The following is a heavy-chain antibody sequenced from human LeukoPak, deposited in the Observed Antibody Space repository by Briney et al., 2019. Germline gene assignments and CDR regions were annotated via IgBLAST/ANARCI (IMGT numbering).Heavy chain of an antibody. CDR2: INPNSGGT. Sequence: ASVKVSCKASGYTFTGYYMHWVRQAPGQGLEWMGWINPNSGGTNYAQKFQGRVTMTRDTSISTAYMELSRLRSDDTAVYYCARTVVPAAILGYYYYGMDVWGQGTTVTVSS. V-gene: IGHV1-2*02. CDR1: GYTFTGYY. D-gene: IGHD2-2*01. J-gene: IGHJ6*02. CDR3: ARTVVPAAILGYYYYGMDV.